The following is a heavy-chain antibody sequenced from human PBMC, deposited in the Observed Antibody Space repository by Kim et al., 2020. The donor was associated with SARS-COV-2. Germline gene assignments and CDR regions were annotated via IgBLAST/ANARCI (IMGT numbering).Heavy chain of an antibody. J-gene: IGHJ4*02. CDR2: IIPIFGTA. V-gene: IGHV1-69*13. D-gene: IGHD3-10*01. Sequence: SVKVSCKASGGTFSSYAISWVRQAPGQGLEWMGGIIPIFGTANYAQKFQGRVTITADESTSTAYMELSSLRSEDTAVYYCARAGGSYYYGSGRLDYWGQGTLVTVSS. CDR3: ARAGGSYYYGSGRLDY. CDR1: GGTFSSYA.